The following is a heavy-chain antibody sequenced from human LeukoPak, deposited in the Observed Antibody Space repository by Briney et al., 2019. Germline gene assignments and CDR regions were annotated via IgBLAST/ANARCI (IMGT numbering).Heavy chain of an antibody. CDR3: ASSYQLPPNNWFDP. J-gene: IGHJ5*02. D-gene: IGHD2-2*01. CDR1: GGSISSGGYY. CDR2: IYYSGST. V-gene: IGHV4-31*03. Sequence: SETLSLTCTVSGGSISSGGYYWSWIRQHPGKGLEWIGYIYYSGSTYYNPSLKSRVTISVDTSKYQFSLKLSSVTAADTAVYYRASSYQLPPNNWFDPWGQGTLVTVSS.